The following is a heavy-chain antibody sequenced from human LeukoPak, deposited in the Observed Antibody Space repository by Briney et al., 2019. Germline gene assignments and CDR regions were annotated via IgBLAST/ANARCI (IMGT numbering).Heavy chain of an antibody. CDR2: ISGSGGRT. CDR3: AKDPSGITGTTKGGDY. Sequence: GGSLRLSCAASGFTLSNYAMSWVRQAPGKGLEWVSTISGSGGRTYYADSVKGRFTISRDNSKNTLYLQMNSLRAEDTAVYYWAKDPSGITGTTKGGDYWGKGTLVTVSS. D-gene: IGHD1-20*01. V-gene: IGHV3-23*01. CDR1: GFTLSNYA. J-gene: IGHJ4*02.